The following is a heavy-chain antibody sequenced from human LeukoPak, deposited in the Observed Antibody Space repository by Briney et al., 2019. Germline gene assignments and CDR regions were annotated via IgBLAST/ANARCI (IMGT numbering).Heavy chain of an antibody. J-gene: IGHJ6*02. CDR1: GGSFSGYY. D-gene: IGHD3-10*01. V-gene: IGHV4-34*01. Sequence: SETLSLTCAVYGGSFSGYYWSWIRQPPGKGLEWIGEINHSGSTNYNPSLKSRVTISVDTSKNQFSLKLSSVTAADTAVYYCARDQPGSYYNPYYYYGMDVWGQGTTVTVSS. CDR3: ARDQPGSYYNPYYYYGMDV. CDR2: INHSGST.